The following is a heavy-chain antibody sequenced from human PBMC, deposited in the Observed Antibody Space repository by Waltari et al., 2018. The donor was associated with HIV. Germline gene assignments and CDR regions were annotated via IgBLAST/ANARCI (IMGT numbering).Heavy chain of an antibody. CDR2: IYYSGST. V-gene: IGHV4-59*01. D-gene: IGHD3-22*01. J-gene: IGHJ3*02. CDR3: ARVSLAYYYDSSEGAFDI. CDR1: GGSISSYY. Sequence: QVQLQESGPGLVKPSETLSLTCTVSGGSISSYYWSWIRQPPGKGLEWIGYIYYSGSTNYNPSLKSRVTISVDTSKNQFSLKLSSVTAADTAVYYCARVSLAYYYDSSEGAFDIWGQGTMVTVSS.